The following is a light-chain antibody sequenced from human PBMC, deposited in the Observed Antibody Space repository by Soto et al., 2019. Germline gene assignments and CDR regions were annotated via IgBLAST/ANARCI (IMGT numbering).Light chain of an antibody. CDR2: GVT. J-gene: IGLJ1*01. CDR3: SSYTNINTRACV. Sequence: QSVLTQPASVSGSPGQSITISCTGTSGDIGSYNRVSWYQRHPGKAPKLIIYGVTDRPSGVSNRFSGSKSGNTASLTISGLQAEDEAEYYCSSYTNINTRACVFGTGTKVTVL. CDR1: SGDIGSYNR. V-gene: IGLV2-14*01.